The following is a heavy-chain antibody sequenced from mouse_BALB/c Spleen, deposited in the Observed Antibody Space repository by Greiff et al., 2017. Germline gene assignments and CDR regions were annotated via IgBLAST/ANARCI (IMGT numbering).Heavy chain of an antibody. D-gene: IGHD2-1*01. CDR2: INPGSGGT. Sequence: QVQLQQSGAELVRPGTSVKVSCKASGYAFTNSLIEWVKQRPGQGLEWIGVINPGSGGTNYNEKFKGKATLTADKSSSTAYMQLSSLTSDDSAVYFCARNYGNYDYAMDYGGQGTAVTVSS. CDR1: GYAFTNSL. CDR3: ARNYGNYDYAMDY. V-gene: IGHV1-54*01. J-gene: IGHJ4*01.